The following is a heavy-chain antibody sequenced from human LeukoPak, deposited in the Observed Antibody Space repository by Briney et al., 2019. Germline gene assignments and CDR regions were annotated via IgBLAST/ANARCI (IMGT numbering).Heavy chain of an antibody. CDR1: GYTFTSYA. J-gene: IGHJ5*02. D-gene: IGHD2-2*02. CDR3: ARVAGGRYCSSTSCYMRGWFDP. CDR2: IIPIFGKA. V-gene: IGHV1-69*13. Sequence: SVKVSCKASGYTFTSYAISWVRQAPGQGLEWMGGIIPIFGKANYAQKFQGRVTITADESTSTAYMELSSLRSEDTAVYYCARVAGGRYCSSTSCYMRGWFDPWGQGTLVTVSS.